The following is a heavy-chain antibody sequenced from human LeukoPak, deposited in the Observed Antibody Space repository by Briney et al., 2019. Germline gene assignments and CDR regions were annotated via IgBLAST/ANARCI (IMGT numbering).Heavy chain of an antibody. J-gene: IGHJ6*03. Sequence: SETLSLTCTVSGGSISSYYWSWIRQHPGKGLEWIGYIYYSGSTYYNPSLKSRVTISVDTSKNQFSLKLSSVTAADTAVYYCARELIGYCSSTSCLGYMDVRGKGTTVTVSS. CDR3: ARELIGYCSSTSCLGYMDV. V-gene: IGHV4-59*06. CDR1: GGSISSYY. CDR2: IYYSGST. D-gene: IGHD2-2*01.